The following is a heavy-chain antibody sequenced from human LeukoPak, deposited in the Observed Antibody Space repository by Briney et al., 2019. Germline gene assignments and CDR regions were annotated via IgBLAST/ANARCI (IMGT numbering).Heavy chain of an antibody. CDR1: GGSISGYY. CDR3: ARGTITMVRGVHLVDY. CDR2: IYYSGST. V-gene: IGHV4-59*01. J-gene: IGHJ4*02. Sequence: SETLSLTCTVSGGSISGYYWSWIRQPPGKGLEWIGYIYYSGSTNYNPSLKSRVTISVDTSKNQFSLKLSSVTAADTAVYYCARGTITMVRGVHLVDYWGQGTLVTVSS. D-gene: IGHD3-10*01.